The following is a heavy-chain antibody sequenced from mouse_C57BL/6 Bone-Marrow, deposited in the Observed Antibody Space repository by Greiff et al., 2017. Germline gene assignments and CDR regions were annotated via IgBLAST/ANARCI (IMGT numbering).Heavy chain of an antibody. CDR3: ARWDRWYFDV. D-gene: IGHD4-1*01. Sequence: QVQLQQPGAELVKPGASVKLSCKASGYTFTSYWMHWVKQRPGQGLEWIGMIHPNSGSTNYNEKFKSKATLTVAKSSSTAYMQLSSLTSEDSAVYYCARWDRWYFDVWGTGTTVTVSS. CDR2: IHPNSGST. J-gene: IGHJ1*03. V-gene: IGHV1-64*01. CDR1: GYTFTSYW.